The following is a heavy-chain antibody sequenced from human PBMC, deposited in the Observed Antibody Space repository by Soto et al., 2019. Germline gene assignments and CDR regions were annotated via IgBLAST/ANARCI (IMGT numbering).Heavy chain of an antibody. V-gene: IGHV3-74*01. CDR3: IRDYGEAGSTDAFDI. CDR2: INSDGSGA. Sequence: GGSLRLSCAASGFTFSSFWMHWVRQAPGKGLVWVSRINSDGSGASYADFVEGRFTISRDNAKNTVYFQMNSLREEDTAVYYCIRDYGEAGSTDAFDIWGQGTMVTVSS. CDR1: GFTFSSFW. J-gene: IGHJ3*02. D-gene: IGHD3-10*01.